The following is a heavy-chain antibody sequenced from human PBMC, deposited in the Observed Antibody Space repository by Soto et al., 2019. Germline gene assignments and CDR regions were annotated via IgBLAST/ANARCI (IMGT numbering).Heavy chain of an antibody. J-gene: IGHJ4*02. CDR1: GVSINRGDYY. D-gene: IGHD1-26*01. V-gene: IGHV4-30-4*01. Sequence: QVRLQESGPKLVRPSQTLSLTCSVSGVSINRGDYYWSWIRQSPGRGLEWIGSIYYNGDTNYNPSLGSRVTMSVDTSKNQFSLKLTSVTAADTAVYYCARVRGGGPFDDWGQGTLVTVSS. CDR2: IYYNGDT. CDR3: ARVRGGGPFDD.